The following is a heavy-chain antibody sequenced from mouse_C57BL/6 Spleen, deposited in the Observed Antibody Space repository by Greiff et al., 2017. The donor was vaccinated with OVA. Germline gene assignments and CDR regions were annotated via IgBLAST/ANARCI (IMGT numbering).Heavy chain of an antibody. CDR2: IHPNSGST. CDR3: ARYYGYEAFAY. Sequence: VQLQQPGAELVKPGASVKLSCKASGYTFTSYWMHWVKQRPGQGLEWIGMIHPNSGSTNYNEKFKSKATLTVDKSSSTAYMQLSSLTSEDSAVYYCARYYGYEAFAYWGQGTLVTVSA. D-gene: IGHD2-2*01. J-gene: IGHJ3*01. V-gene: IGHV1-64*01. CDR1: GYTFTSYW.